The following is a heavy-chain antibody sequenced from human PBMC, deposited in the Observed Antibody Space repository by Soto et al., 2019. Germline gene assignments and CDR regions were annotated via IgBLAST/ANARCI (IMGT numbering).Heavy chain of an antibody. CDR2: ISAYNGNT. CDR3: ARGYSSGWDGPKDYYYYMDV. CDR1: GYTFTSYG. D-gene: IGHD6-19*01. V-gene: IGHV1-18*01. Sequence: ASVKASGRASGYTFTSYGIRWVRQAPGQGLEWMGWISAYNGNTNYAQKLQGRVTMTTDTSTSTAYMELRSLRSDDTAVYYCARGYSSGWDGPKDYYYYMDVWGKGTTVTVSS. J-gene: IGHJ6*03.